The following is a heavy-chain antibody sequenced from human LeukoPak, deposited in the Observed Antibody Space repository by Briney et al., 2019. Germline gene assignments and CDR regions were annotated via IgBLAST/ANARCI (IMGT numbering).Heavy chain of an antibody. J-gene: IGHJ5*02. CDR2: IYYSGST. D-gene: IGHD3-22*01. CDR3: ARHGLGYYYDSSGPSDWFDP. Sequence: PSETLSLTCTVSGGSISSYYWSRIRQPPGKGLEWIGYIYYSGSTNYNPSLKSRVTISVDTSKNQFSLKLSSVTAADTAVYYCARHGLGYYYDSSGPSDWFDPWGQGTLVTVSS. V-gene: IGHV4-59*08. CDR1: GGSISSYY.